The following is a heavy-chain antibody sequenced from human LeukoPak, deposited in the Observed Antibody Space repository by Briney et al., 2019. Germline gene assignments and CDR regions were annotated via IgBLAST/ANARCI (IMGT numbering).Heavy chain of an antibody. CDR3: ARFGGSHYDSSGYSSFDY. J-gene: IGHJ4*02. D-gene: IGHD3-22*01. CDR1: GYTFTSYA. Sequence: GASVKVSCKASGYTFTSYAMNWVRHAPGQGLEWMGWINTNTGNPTYAQGFTGRFVFSLDTSVSTAYLQISSLKAEDTAVYYCARFGGSHYDSSGYSSFDYWGQGTLVTVSS. CDR2: INTNTGNP. V-gene: IGHV7-4-1*02.